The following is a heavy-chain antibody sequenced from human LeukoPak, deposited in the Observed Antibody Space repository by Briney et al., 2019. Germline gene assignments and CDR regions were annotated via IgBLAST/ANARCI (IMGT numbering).Heavy chain of an antibody. Sequence: SETLSLTCTVSGGSITNSYWNWIRQSPGKGLEWIGYINYSGSTNYNPSLKSRVTISVDTSKNQFSLKLSSVTAADTAVYFCARDPLSTNDLDIWGQGTMVTVSS. D-gene: IGHD1-1*01. V-gene: IGHV4-59*01. CDR2: INYSGST. J-gene: IGHJ3*02. CDR3: ARDPLSTNDLDI. CDR1: GGSITNSY.